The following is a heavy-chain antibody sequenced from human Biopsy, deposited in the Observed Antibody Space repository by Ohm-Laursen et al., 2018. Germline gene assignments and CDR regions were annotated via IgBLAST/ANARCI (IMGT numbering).Heavy chain of an antibody. CDR3: ARGPHSGSHSCFDY. CDR1: GGTFSNYG. CDR2: IIPMFGTA. D-gene: IGHD1-26*01. J-gene: IGHJ4*02. Sequence: SSVKVSCKAPGGTFSNYGVSWARQAPGQGLEWMGGIIPMFGTANYAQMFRGRVTISADESTSTSYMELSSLTTEDTAIYYCARGPHSGSHSCFDYWGRGTLVTVSS. V-gene: IGHV1-69*01.